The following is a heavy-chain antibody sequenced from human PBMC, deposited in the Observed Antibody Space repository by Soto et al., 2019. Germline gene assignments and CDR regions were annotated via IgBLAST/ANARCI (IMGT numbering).Heavy chain of an antibody. V-gene: IGHV3-33*01. CDR1: GFTFSSYG. Sequence: QVQLVESGGGVVQPGRSLRLSCAASGFTFSSYGMHWVRQAPGKGLEWVAVIWYDGSNKYYADSVEGRFTISRDNSKNTLYLQMNSLRAEDTAVYYCARVNGDYSRGYYFDYWGQGTLVTVSS. CDR2: IWYDGSNK. J-gene: IGHJ4*02. D-gene: IGHD4-17*01. CDR3: ARVNGDYSRGYYFDY.